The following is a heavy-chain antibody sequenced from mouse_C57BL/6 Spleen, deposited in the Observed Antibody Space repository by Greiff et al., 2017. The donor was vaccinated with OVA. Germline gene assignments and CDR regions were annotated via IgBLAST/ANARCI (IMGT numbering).Heavy chain of an antibody. CDR1: GFTFSSYA. CDR2: ISDGGSYT. V-gene: IGHV5-4*03. CDR3: ARGGDYYGSSYDWYFDV. D-gene: IGHD1-1*01. Sequence: EVKVVESGGGLVKPGGSLKLSCAASGFTFSSYAMSWVRQTPEKRLEWVATISDGGSYTYYPDNVKGRFTISRDNAKNNLYLQRSHLKSEDTAMYYCARGGDYYGSSYDWYFDVWGTGTTVTVSS. J-gene: IGHJ1*03.